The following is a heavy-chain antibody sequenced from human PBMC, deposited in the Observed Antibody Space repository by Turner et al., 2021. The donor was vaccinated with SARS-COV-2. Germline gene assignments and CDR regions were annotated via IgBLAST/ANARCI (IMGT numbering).Heavy chain of an antibody. D-gene: IGHD3-22*01. CDR3: ASYYYDSSGYHYAFDY. Sequence: QVQLQESGPGLVKPSETRSLTCTVSGGSISSYYWSWSRQPLGKGLEWIGYIYYSGSTNYNHSLKSRVTISVDTSKNQFSLKLSSVTAADTAVYYCASYYYDSSGYHYAFDYWGQGTLVTVSS. J-gene: IGHJ4*02. CDR2: IYYSGST. V-gene: IGHV4-59*01. CDR1: GGSISSYY.